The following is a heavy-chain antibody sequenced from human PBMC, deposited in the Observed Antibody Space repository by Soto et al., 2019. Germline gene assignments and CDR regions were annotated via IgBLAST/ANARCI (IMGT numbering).Heavy chain of an antibody. D-gene: IGHD2-15*01. CDR3: ARDNSITWRSAMDV. V-gene: IGHV1-69*06. CDR2: IIPIFDTP. CDR1: GGTFNSHA. Sequence: QVQLVQSGAEVKKPGSSVKVSCKASGGTFNSHAISWVRQAPGQGLEWMGGIIPIFDTPNYAQKFQGRVTITADKSTRTAYMELSSLRSEDTAVYYCARDNSITWRSAMDVWGQGNTVTVSS. J-gene: IGHJ6*02.